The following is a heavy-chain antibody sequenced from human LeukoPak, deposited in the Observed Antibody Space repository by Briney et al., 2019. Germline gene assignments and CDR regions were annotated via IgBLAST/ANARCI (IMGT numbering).Heavy chain of an antibody. V-gene: IGHV3-23*01. Sequence: GGSLRLSCAASGFTFSSYAMSWVRQAPGKGLEWVSAISGSGGSTYYADSVKGRFTISRDNSKNTLYLQMSSLRAEDTAVYYCAKDGRITIFGVVMAFGDYWGQGTLVTVSS. CDR3: AKDGRITIFGVVMAFGDY. CDR1: GFTFSSYA. J-gene: IGHJ4*02. D-gene: IGHD3-3*01. CDR2: ISGSGGST.